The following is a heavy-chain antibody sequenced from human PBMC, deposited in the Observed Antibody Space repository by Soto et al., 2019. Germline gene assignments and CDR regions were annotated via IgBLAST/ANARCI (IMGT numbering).Heavy chain of an antibody. Sequence: EVYLVESGGGLVQPGTSLRLSCTASGFTFDNYAMHWVRQAPGKGLEWVSGITRDATYVVYADSVKGRFTISRDNXKNSIFLQMSGLRLEATALYYCARRRGVADPYCDSWGQGTPVTVSS. V-gene: IGHV3-9*01. CDR1: GFTFDNYA. CDR2: ITRDATYV. CDR3: ARRRGVADPYCDS. D-gene: IGHD3-10*01. J-gene: IGHJ4*02.